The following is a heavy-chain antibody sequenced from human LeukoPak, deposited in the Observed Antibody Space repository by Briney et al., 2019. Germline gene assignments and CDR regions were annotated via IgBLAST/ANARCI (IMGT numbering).Heavy chain of an antibody. D-gene: IGHD1-7*01. Sequence: PGGSLRLSCAASGFTVSSNYMSWVRQAPGKGLEWVSVIYSGGSTYYADSVKGRFTISRDNSKNTLYLQMNSLRAEDTAVYYCAREKKDHWDNGTYYREYFEQWGQGTLVTVSS. V-gene: IGHV3-53*01. CDR3: AREKKDHWDNGTYYREYFEQ. CDR2: IYSGGST. J-gene: IGHJ1*01. CDR1: GFTVSSNY.